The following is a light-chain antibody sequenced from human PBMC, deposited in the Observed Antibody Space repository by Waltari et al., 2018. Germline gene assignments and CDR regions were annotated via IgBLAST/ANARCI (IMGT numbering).Light chain of an antibody. J-gene: IGKJ3*01. CDR2: GAA. Sequence: DIQMTQSPSSLSASVGDRVTITCRTSQSISTSLNWYQQKPGRAPKLPIYGAASLQSGVPSRFIGSGSGTDFTLTISSLQREDYATYYCQQSYSASSPTFGPGTKV. CDR3: QQSYSASSPT. V-gene: IGKV1-39*01. CDR1: QSISTS.